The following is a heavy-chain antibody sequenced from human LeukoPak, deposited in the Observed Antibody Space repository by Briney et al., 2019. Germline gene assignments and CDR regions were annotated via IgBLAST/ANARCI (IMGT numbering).Heavy chain of an antibody. D-gene: IGHD5-24*01. J-gene: IGHJ4*02. CDR3: ARHRDGYQIPGDY. Sequence: GESLKISCKGSGYSFTSYWIGWVRQMPGKGLGWMGIIYPGDSDTRYSPSFQGQVTISADKSISTAYLQWSSLNRSDTAMYYCARHRDGYQIPGDYWGQRTLVTVSS. CDR2: IYPGDSDT. V-gene: IGHV5-51*01. CDR1: GYSFTSYW.